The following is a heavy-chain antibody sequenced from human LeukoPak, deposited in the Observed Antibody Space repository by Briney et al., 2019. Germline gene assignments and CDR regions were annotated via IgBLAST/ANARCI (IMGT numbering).Heavy chain of an antibody. J-gene: IGHJ4*01. CDR3: ASEYYGDYVGAIVGYFAY. CDR2: IIPIFGTA. Sequence: GASVKVSCKASGYTFTGYYMHWVRQAPGQGLEWMGGIIPIFGTANYAQKFQGRVTITADKSTSTAYMELSSLRSEDMAVYYCASEYYGDYVGAIVGYFAYWGHGTLVTVS. V-gene: IGHV1-69*06. D-gene: IGHD4-17*01. CDR1: GYTFTGYY.